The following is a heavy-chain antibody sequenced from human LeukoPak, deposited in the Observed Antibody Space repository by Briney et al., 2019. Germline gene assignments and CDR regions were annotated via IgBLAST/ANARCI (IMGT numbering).Heavy chain of an antibody. Sequence: GGSLRLSCAASGFTFSSYAMSWVRQAPGKGLEWVSAISGSGGSTYYADSVKGRFTISRDNSKNTLYLQMNSLRAEDTAVYYCAKLGVRWFGEFLSPFDYWGQGTLVTVSS. J-gene: IGHJ4*02. D-gene: IGHD3-10*01. V-gene: IGHV3-23*01. CDR2: ISGSGGST. CDR3: AKLGVRWFGEFLSPFDY. CDR1: GFTFSSYA.